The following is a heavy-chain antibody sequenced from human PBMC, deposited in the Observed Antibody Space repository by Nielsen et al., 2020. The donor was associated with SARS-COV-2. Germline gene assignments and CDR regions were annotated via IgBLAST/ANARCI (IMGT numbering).Heavy chain of an antibody. CDR3: ARTPYSSSGRYDY. V-gene: IGHV1-69*13. J-gene: IGHJ4*02. CDR1: GGTFSSYA. Sequence: SVKVSCKASGGTFSSYAISWVRQAPGQGLEWMGGIIPIFGTANYAQKFQGRVTITADESTSTAYMELSSLRSEGTAVYYCARTPYSSSGRYDYWGQGTLVTVSS. D-gene: IGHD6-6*01. CDR2: IIPIFGTA.